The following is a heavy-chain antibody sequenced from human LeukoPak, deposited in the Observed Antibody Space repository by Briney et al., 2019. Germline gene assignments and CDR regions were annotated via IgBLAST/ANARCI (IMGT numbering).Heavy chain of an antibody. J-gene: IGHJ4*02. CDR2: INSDGSST. V-gene: IGHV3-74*01. D-gene: IGHD6-13*01. Sequence: GGSLRLSCAASGFTFSSYWMHWVRQAPGKGLVWVSRINSDGSSTSYADSVKGRFTISRDNAKNTLYLQMNSLRAEDTAVYYCARADPGGSSSWYSPPYPDYWGQGTPVTVSS. CDR3: ARADPGGSSSWYSPPYPDY. CDR1: GFTFSSYW.